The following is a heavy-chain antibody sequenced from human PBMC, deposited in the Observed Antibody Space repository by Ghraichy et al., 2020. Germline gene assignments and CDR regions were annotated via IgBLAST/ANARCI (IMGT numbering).Heavy chain of an antibody. D-gene: IGHD2-2*01. Sequence: SLRLSCVASGFAFDDFAMHWVRQVPGKGLEWVSSIKWGGTRIGYPNSVRGRFTVSRDNSKNSLYLQMNSLKPEDTALYYCAKGECRPSNCFNFDYWGRGTLVTVSS. CDR3: AKGECRPSNCFNFDY. CDR2: IKWGGTRI. V-gene: IGHV3-9*01. J-gene: IGHJ4*02. CDR1: GFAFDDFA.